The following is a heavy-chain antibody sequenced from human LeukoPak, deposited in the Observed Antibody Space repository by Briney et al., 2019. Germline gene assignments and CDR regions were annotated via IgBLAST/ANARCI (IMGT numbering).Heavy chain of an antibody. CDR3: ARASNPWLQLS. CDR2: IQQDGGQK. V-gene: IGHV3-7*05. J-gene: IGHJ4*02. Sequence: GGSLRLSCAASGFTFSNYWMIWVRQAPGKGLEWVAHIQQDGGQKSYADSVRGRFTVSRDTAPTSLYLHMNSLRAEDTAVYYCARASNPWLQLSWGQGTLVTVSS. CDR1: GFTFSNYW. D-gene: IGHD5-24*01.